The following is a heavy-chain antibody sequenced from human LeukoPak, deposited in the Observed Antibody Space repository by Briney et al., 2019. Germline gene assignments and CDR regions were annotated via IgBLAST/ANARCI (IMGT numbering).Heavy chain of an antibody. CDR2: ISGSGGST. CDR3: AKSVWGYCSSTSCYYFDY. V-gene: IGHV3-23*01. CDR1: GFTFSSYA. Sequence: GGSLRLSCAASGFTFSSYAMSWVRQAPGKGLEWVSAISGSGGSTYYADSVKGRFTISRDNSKNTLYLQMNSLRAEDTAVYYCAKSVWGYCSSTSCYYFDYWGQGTLVTVSS. D-gene: IGHD2-2*01. J-gene: IGHJ4*02.